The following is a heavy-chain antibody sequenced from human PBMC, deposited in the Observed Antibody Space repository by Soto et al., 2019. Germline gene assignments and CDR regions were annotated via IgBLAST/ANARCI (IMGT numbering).Heavy chain of an antibody. CDR1: GYTFSNFS. CDR3: ARVDKQLGTTFFDY. D-gene: IGHD1-1*01. CDR2: INPDSRNT. Sequence: ASVKVSCKGSGYTFSNFSMHWVRQGPGKRLEWMGWINPDSRNTGYAQKFQGRVTMTRDTSTSTAYMELSSLRSEDTAVYYCARVDKQLGTTFFDYWGQGTTVTVSS. V-gene: IGHV1-8*02. J-gene: IGHJ4*03.